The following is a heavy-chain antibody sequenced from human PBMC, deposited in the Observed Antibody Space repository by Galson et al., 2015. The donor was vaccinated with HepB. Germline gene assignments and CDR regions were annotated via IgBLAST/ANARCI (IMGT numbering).Heavy chain of an antibody. CDR2: VSSDESNK. CDR1: GFTFTTYG. J-gene: IGHJ6*03. CDR3: AKVGKDCSATSCYYYMDV. V-gene: IGHV3-30*18. Sequence: SLRLSCAASGFTFTTYGLHWVRQAPGKGLEWVAVVSSDESNKYYADSVKGRFTISRDNSKNTLYLQMNSLRAEDTAVYYCAKVGKDCSATSCYYYMDVWGKGTTVTVSS. D-gene: IGHD2-2*01.